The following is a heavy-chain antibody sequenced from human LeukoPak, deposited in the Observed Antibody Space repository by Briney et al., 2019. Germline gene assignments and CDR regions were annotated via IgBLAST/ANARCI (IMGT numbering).Heavy chain of an antibody. Sequence: GGSLRLSCAASGFTFSDYYMSWIRQAPGKGLEWVSYISSSGSAIYYADSVKGRFTISRDNAKNSLYLQMSSLRSGDTAVYFCAAIPVFGVVLHQEPVWGKGTTVTVSS. CDR2: ISSSGSAI. D-gene: IGHD3-3*01. CDR1: GFTFSDYY. J-gene: IGHJ6*04. CDR3: AAIPVFGVVLHQEPV. V-gene: IGHV3-11*01.